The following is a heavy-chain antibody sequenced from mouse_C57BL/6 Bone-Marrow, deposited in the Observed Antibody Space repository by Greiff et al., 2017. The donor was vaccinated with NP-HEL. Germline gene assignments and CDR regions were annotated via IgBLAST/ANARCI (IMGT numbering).Heavy chain of an antibody. CDR3: ARADYDFDY. D-gene: IGHD2-4*01. Sequence: EVHLVESGGGLVKPGGSLKLSCAASGFTFSSYAMSWVRQTPEKRLEWVATISDGGSYTYYPDNVKGRFTISRDNAKNNLYLQMSHLKSEDTAMYYCARADYDFDYWGQGTTLTVSS. V-gene: IGHV5-4*01. CDR2: ISDGGSYT. J-gene: IGHJ2*01. CDR1: GFTFSSYA.